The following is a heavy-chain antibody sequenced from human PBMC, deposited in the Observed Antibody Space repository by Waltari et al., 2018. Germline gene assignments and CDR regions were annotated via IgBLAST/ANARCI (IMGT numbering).Heavy chain of an antibody. J-gene: IGHJ4*02. Sequence: QVQLVQSGAEVKKPGASVKVSCKASGYTLTSYEIHWVRPATGQGLEWMGWMNPNSGNTGYAQKFQGRVTMTRNTSISTAYMELSSLRSEDTAVYYCARALNYYGSGSYGYWGQGTLVTVSS. D-gene: IGHD3-10*01. CDR3: ARALNYYGSGSYGY. V-gene: IGHV1-8*01. CDR2: MNPNSGNT. CDR1: GYTLTSYE.